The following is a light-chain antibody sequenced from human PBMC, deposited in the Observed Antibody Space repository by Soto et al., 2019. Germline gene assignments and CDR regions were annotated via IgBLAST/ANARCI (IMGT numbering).Light chain of an antibody. Sequence: QLVLTQSPSASASLGASVKLTCTLSSGHNTYAIAWHQQQPEKGPRYLMKLNSDGSHSKGDGIPDRFSGSSSGAERYLTISSLQSEDEADYYCQTWNTGIVVFGGGTQLTVL. CDR2: LNSDGSH. CDR3: QTWNTGIVV. V-gene: IGLV4-69*01. CDR1: SGHNTYA. J-gene: IGLJ2*01.